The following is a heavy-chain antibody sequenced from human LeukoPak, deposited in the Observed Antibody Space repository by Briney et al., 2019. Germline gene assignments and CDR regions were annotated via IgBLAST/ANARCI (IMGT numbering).Heavy chain of an antibody. CDR3: ARLGYCSGGSCDDAFDI. CDR1: GFTFSSYA. Sequence: GGSLRLSCAASGFTFSSYAMHWVRQAPGKGLEWVAVIWYDGSNKYYADSVKGRFTISRDNSKNTLYLQMNSLRAEDTAVYYCARLGYCSGGSCDDAFDIWGQGTMVTVSS. CDR2: IWYDGSNK. V-gene: IGHV3-33*08. J-gene: IGHJ3*02. D-gene: IGHD2-15*01.